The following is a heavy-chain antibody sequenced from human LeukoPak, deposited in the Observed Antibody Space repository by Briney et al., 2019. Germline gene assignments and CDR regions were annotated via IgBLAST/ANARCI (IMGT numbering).Heavy chain of an antibody. J-gene: IGHJ4*02. D-gene: IGHD2-15*01. CDR1: GFTFSSYG. CDR3: TSTSRHYCSGGSCLDY. V-gene: IGHV3-30*02. CDR2: IRYDGSNK. Sequence: GGSLRLSCAASGFTFSSYGMHWVRQAPGKGLEWVAFIRYDGSNKYYADSVKGRFTISRDNSKNTLYLQMNSLRAEDTAVYYCTSTSRHYCSGGSCLDYWGQGTLFTVSS.